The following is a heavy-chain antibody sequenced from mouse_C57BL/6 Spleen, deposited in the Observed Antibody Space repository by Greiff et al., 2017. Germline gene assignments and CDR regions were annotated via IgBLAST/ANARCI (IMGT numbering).Heavy chain of an antibody. V-gene: IGHV10-3*01. CDR3: VREGGDGSLAWFAY. CDR2: IRSKSSNYAT. Sequence: EADGGLVQPKGSLKLSCAASGFTFNTYAMHWVRQAPGKGLEWVARIRSKSSNYATYYADSVKDRFTISRDDSQSMLYLQMNNLKTEDTAMYYCVREGGDGSLAWFAYWGQGTLVTVSA. D-gene: IGHD2-3*01. CDR1: GFTFNTYA. J-gene: IGHJ3*01.